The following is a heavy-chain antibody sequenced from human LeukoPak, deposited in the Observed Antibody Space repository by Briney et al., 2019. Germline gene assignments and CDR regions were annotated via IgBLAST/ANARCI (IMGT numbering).Heavy chain of an antibody. V-gene: IGHV4-39*07. CDR1: GGSISSSSYY. Sequence: SGTLSLTCTVPGGSISSSSYYWGWIRQPPGKGLEWIGSIYYSGSTYYNPSLKSRVTISVDTSKNQFSLKLSSVTAADTAVYYCARGYYDILWGSDYYYGMDVWGQGTTVTVSS. CDR3: ARGYYDILWGSDYYYGMDV. J-gene: IGHJ6*02. CDR2: IYYSGST. D-gene: IGHD3-9*01.